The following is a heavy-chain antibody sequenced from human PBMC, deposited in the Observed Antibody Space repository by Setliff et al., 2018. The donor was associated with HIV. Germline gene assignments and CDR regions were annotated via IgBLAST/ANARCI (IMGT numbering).Heavy chain of an antibody. V-gene: IGHV3-48*03. CDR3: ARVSGATRDYYYYYMDV. J-gene: IGHJ6*03. D-gene: IGHD1-26*01. CDR1: GFIFSSYE. CDR2: IISGDSTI. Sequence: PGESLKISCVASGFIFSSYEMNWVRQAPGKGLEWVSSIISGDSTIYYADFVKGRFTISRDNAKNSLYLQMNSLRAEDTAVYYCARVSGATRDYYYYYMDVWGKGTTVTVSS.